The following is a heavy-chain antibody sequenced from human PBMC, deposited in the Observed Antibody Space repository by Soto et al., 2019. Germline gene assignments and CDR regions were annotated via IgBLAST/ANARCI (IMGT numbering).Heavy chain of an antibody. J-gene: IGHJ5*02. CDR3: ARGRIPSAIFDWFDP. V-gene: IGHV3-33*01. D-gene: IGHD2-2*01. Sequence: QVQLVESGGGVVQPGRSLRLSCAASGFTFSRYGMHWVRQAPGKGLEWVAVIWNDGSNEYYADSVKGRFTISRDNSKNTMYMQMNSLRGEDTGVYYCARGRIPSAIFDWFDPWGQGTRVTVSS. CDR2: IWNDGSNE. CDR1: GFTFSRYG.